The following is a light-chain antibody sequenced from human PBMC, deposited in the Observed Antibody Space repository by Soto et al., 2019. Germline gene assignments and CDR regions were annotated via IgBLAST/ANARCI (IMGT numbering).Light chain of an antibody. CDR2: ANN. CDR3: PSYDNNLGGV. CDR1: SSNIGAGYD. Sequence: QSVLTQPPSVSGAPGQRVTISCTGSSSNIGAGYDVHWYQQFPGTAPKLLIYANNNRPSGVPDRFSASKSGTSASLAITGSQADDGADYYRPSYDNNLGGVFGTGTKLTVL. V-gene: IGLV1-40*01. J-gene: IGLJ1*01.